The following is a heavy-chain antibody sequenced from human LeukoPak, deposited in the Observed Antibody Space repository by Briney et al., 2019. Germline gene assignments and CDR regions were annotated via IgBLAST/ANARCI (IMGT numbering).Heavy chain of an antibody. CDR2: INPNSGGT. Sequence: ASVKVSCKASGYTFTGYYMHWVRQAPGQGLEWMGWINPNSGGTNYAQKFQGRVTMTRDTSISTAYMELSRLRSDDTAVYYCARDHAPNYYDSSGYTGDYWGQGTLVTVSS. V-gene: IGHV1-2*02. D-gene: IGHD3-22*01. CDR3: ARDHAPNYYDSSGYTGDY. J-gene: IGHJ4*02. CDR1: GYTFTGYY.